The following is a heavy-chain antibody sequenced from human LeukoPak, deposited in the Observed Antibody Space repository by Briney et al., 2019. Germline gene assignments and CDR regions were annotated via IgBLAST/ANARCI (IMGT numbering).Heavy chain of an antibody. D-gene: IGHD6-13*01. CDR2: ISGSGGST. V-gene: IGHV3-23*01. CDR3: AKDPSSSSPSFWFDP. Sequence: PGGSLRPSCAASGFIFNNYGLIWVRQAPGKGLEWVSAISGSGGSTYYADSVKGRFTISRDNSKSTLYLQMSSLRAEDTALYYCAKDPSSSSPSFWFDPWGQGTLVTVSS. J-gene: IGHJ5*02. CDR1: GFIFNNYG.